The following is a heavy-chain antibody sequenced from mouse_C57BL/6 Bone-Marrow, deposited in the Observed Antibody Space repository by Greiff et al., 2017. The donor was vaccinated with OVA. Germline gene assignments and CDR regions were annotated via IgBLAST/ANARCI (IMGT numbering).Heavy chain of an antibody. CDR1: GYTFTDYY. J-gene: IGHJ4*01. V-gene: IGHV1-76*01. D-gene: IGHD2-14*01. CDR2: IYPGSGNT. Sequence: QVQLKQSGAELVRPGASVKLSCKASGYTFTDYYINWVKQRPGQGLEWIARIYPGSGNTYYNEKFKGKATLTAEKSSSTAYMQLSSLTSEDSAVYFCARSGVRIYAMDYWGQGTSVTVSS. CDR3: ARSGVRIYAMDY.